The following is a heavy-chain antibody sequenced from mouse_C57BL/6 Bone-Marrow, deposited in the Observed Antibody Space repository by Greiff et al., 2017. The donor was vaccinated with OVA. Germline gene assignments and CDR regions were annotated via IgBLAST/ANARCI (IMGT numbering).Heavy chain of an antibody. CDR3: TAGDLGDY. Sequence: EVQLQQSGAELVRPGASVKLSCTASGFNIKDDYMHWVKQRPEQGLEWIGWIDPENGDTEYASRFQGKATITADTSSNTAYLQLSGLTSEDTAVYYCTAGDLGDYWGQGTTLTVSS. V-gene: IGHV14-4*01. J-gene: IGHJ2*01. D-gene: IGHD3-1*01. CDR2: IDPENGDT. CDR1: GFNIKDDY.